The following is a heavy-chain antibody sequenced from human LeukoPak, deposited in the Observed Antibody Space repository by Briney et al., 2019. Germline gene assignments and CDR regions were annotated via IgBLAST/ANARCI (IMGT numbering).Heavy chain of an antibody. CDR2: VYTSGST. J-gene: IGHJ4*02. D-gene: IGHD3-10*01. CDR1: GYSISSGYY. V-gene: IGHV4-38-2*02. CDR3: AGGVTIVRGTSKHFDY. Sequence: PSETLSLTCTVSGYSISSGYYWGWTRQPPGQGLEWIGRVYTSGSTNYNPSLKSRVTLSVDTSKNQFSLKLSSVTAADTAVYYCAGGVTIVRGTSKHFDYWGQGTLVTVSS.